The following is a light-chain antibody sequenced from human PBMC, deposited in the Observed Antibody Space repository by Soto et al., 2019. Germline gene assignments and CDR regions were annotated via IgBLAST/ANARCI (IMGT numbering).Light chain of an antibody. CDR2: AAS. CDR3: QQSFSAPWT. CDR1: QSISSY. J-gene: IGKJ1*01. V-gene: IGKV1-39*01. Sequence: IQMTQSPSSLSASIGDRVTLTCRASQSISSYLNWYQQKPGKVPKLLIYAASSLQGGVPSRFSGSGSGTDFTLTISSLQPEDFATYYCQQSFSAPWTFGQGTKVDIK.